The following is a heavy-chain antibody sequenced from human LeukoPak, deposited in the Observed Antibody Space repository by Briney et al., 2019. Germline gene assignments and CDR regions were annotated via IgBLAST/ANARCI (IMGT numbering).Heavy chain of an antibody. D-gene: IGHD1-26*01. CDR1: GYMFTSYG. J-gene: IGHJ4*02. Sequence: ASVKVSCKASGYMFTSYGIGWVRQAPGQGHEWMGWISAYNGNTQYTPKFQDRVTLTTDTFTSTSYMELRSLRSDDTAVYYCARVLRGWEVDYWGQGTLVTVSS. CDR3: ARVLRGWEVDY. CDR2: ISAYNGNT. V-gene: IGHV1-18*01.